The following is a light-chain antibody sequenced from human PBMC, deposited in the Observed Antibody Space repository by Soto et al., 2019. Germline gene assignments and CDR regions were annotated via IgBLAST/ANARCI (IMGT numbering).Light chain of an antibody. CDR3: QQYYSFPRT. CDR2: KVS. V-gene: IGKV2-30*01. CDR1: QSLIYSDGNTY. Sequence: DVVMTQSPLSLPVTLGQPASISCRSSQSLIYSDGNTYLNWFQQRPGQSPGRLIYKVSDRDSGVPSRFSGSGSGTDFTLTISCLQSEDFATYYCQQYYSFPRTFGQGTKVDIK. J-gene: IGKJ1*01.